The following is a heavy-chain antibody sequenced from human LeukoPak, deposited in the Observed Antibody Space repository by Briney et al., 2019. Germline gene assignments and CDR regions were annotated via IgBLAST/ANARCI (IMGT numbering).Heavy chain of an antibody. J-gene: IGHJ3*02. CDR2: ISYDGSNK. CDR1: GFTFSSYA. Sequence: PGGSLRLSCAASGFTFSSYAMSWVRQAPGKGLEWVAVISYDGSNKYYADSVKGRFTISRDNSKNTLYLQMNSLRAEDTAVYYCAREEQGDAFDIWGQGTMVTVSS. CDR3: AREEQGDAFDI. D-gene: IGHD1-26*01. V-gene: IGHV3-30*04.